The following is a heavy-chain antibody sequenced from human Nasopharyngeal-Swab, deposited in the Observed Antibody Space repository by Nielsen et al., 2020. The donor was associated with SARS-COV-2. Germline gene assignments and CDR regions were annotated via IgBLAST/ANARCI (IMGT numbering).Heavy chain of an antibody. CDR1: GFTFSSYA. V-gene: IGHV3-30-3*01. D-gene: IGHD2-2*01. Sequence: GESLKISCADSGFTFSSYAMHWVRQAPGKGLEWVAVISYDGSNKYYADSVKGRFTISRDNSKNTLYLQMNSLRAEDTAVYYCASGSPINVVPAARHPRQFDYWGQGTLVTVSS. CDR2: ISYDGSNK. J-gene: IGHJ4*02. CDR3: ASGSPINVVPAARHPRQFDY.